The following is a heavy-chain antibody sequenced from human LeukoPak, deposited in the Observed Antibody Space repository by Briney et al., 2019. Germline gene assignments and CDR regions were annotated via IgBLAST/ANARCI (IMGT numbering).Heavy chain of an antibody. V-gene: IGHV1-24*01. J-gene: IGHJ4*02. D-gene: IGHD2-2*01. CDR3: AREFPGLLPAAPRGYYFDY. CDR1: GYTLTELS. Sequence: GASVKVSCKVSGYTLTELSMHWVRQAPGKGLEWMGGFDPEDGETIYAQKFQGRVTMTEDTSTDTAYMELSSLRSEDTAVYYCAREFPGLLPAAPRGYYFDYWGQGTLVTVSS. CDR2: FDPEDGET.